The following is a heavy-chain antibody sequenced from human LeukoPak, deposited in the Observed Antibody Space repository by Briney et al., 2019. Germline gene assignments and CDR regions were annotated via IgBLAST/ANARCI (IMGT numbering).Heavy chain of an antibody. CDR2: MNPNSGGT. CDR1: GYTFTDYY. Sequence: EASVKLSCNTSGYTFTDYYIHWVRQAPGQGLEWMAWMNPNSGGTSYAQKFHGRVTLTRDTSISTAYMELSRLRFDDTAVYYCARNKEGKSLDNWGQGTLVTVSS. J-gene: IGHJ4*02. CDR3: ARNKEGKSLDN. V-gene: IGHV1-2*02.